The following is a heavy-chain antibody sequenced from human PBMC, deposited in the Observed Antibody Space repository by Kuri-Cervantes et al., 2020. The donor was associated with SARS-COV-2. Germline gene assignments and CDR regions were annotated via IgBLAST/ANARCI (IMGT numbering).Heavy chain of an antibody. CDR2: IYHSGST. J-gene: IGHJ3*02. Sequence: ESLKISCTVSGGSISSHYWGWIRQPPGKGLEWIGSIYHSGSTYYNPSLKSRVTISVDTSKNQFSLKLSSVIAADTAVYYCARDKFEMATIPDAFDIWGQGTMVTVSS. D-gene: IGHD5-24*01. V-gene: IGHV4-38-2*02. CDR1: GGSISSHY. CDR3: ARDKFEMATIPDAFDI.